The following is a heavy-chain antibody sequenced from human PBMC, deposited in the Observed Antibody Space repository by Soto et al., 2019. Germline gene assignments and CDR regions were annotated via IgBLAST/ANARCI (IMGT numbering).Heavy chain of an antibody. D-gene: IGHD2-15*01. J-gene: IGHJ6*02. CDR1: GFTFSSYG. V-gene: IGHV3-30*18. CDR3: AKDQLGGGMDV. Sequence: QVQLVESGGGVVQPGRSLRLSCAASGFTFSSYGMHWVRQAPGKGLEWVAVISYDGSNKYSADSVKGRFTISRDNSKNTLYLQMNSLRAEDTAVYYCAKDQLGGGMDVWGQGTTVTVSS. CDR2: ISYDGSNK.